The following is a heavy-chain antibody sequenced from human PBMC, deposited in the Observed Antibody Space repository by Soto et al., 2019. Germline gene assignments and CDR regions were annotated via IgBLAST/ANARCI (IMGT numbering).Heavy chain of an antibody. V-gene: IGHV3-23*01. CDR1: GFTFNNYA. D-gene: IGHD2-8*01. CDR2: LSGSGGST. Sequence: EVQLLESGGGLVQPGGSLRLSCAASGFTFNNYAMSWVRQAPGKGLEWVSGLSGSGGSTYYADSVKGRFTISRDNSKNTLYLQMKSLRAEGTAVYYSAKVQALYVGGFDDWGQGTLVTVSS. J-gene: IGHJ4*02. CDR3: AKVQALYVGGFDD.